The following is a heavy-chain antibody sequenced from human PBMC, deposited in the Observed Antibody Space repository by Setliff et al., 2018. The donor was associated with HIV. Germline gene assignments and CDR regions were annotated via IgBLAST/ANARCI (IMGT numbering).Heavy chain of an antibody. D-gene: IGHD4-17*01. J-gene: IGHJ1*01. CDR3: AREMEPPYTVTTFGIFQH. V-gene: IGHV1-18*01. CDR2: ISAYYGNT. CDR1: GYTFTSYG. Sequence: VKVSCKASGYTFTSYGISWVRQAPGQGLEWMGWISAYYGNTNYAQKLQGRVTMTTDTSTSTAYMELRSLRSDDTAVYYCAREMEPPYTVTTFGIFQHWGQGTLVTVSS.